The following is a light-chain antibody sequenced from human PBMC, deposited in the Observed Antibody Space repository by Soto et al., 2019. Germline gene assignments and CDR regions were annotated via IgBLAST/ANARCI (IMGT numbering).Light chain of an antibody. CDR1: QSIRNW. J-gene: IGKJ1*01. CDR3: QQYNNFWT. Sequence: DIQMTQSPSTLSASLGDRVTITFRASQSIRNWLAWYQQKPGKAPKLLIYDASTLDSGVPLRVSGSGSGTEFTLTISSMQPDDFATYYCQQYNNFWTFGPGTKVDIK. CDR2: DAS. V-gene: IGKV1-5*01.